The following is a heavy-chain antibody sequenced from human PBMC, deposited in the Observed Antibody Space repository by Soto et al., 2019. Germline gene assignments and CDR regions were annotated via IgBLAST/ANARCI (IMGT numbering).Heavy chain of an antibody. Sequence: PGGSLRLSCAASGVTFSTYAMNWVRQAPGKGLEWVSFISASGRTIYDADSVKGRFTISRDNAKNSLYLQMISLRAEDTAVYYCATDWYGEKFDYWGQGILVTVSS. CDR3: ATDWYGEKFDY. CDR2: ISASGRTI. J-gene: IGHJ4*02. V-gene: IGHV3-48*01. CDR1: GVTFSTYA. D-gene: IGHD3-10*01.